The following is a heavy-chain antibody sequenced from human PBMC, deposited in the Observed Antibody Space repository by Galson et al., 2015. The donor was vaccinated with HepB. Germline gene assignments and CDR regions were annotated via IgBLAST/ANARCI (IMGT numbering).Heavy chain of an antibody. D-gene: IGHD3-22*01. CDR1: GFTFSSYW. Sequence: SLRLSCAASGFTFSSYWMSWVRQAPGKGLEWVANIKQDGSEKYYVDSVKGRFTISRDNAKNSLYLQMNSLRAEDTAVYYCASPGVWLSDAFDIWGQGTMVTVSS. CDR3: ASPGVWLSDAFDI. J-gene: IGHJ3*02. V-gene: IGHV3-7*01. CDR2: IKQDGSEK.